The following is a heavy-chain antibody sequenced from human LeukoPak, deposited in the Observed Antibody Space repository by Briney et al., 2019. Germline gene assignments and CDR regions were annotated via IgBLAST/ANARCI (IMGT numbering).Heavy chain of an antibody. CDR3: ARGVYDFWSGPLGHFDC. CDR2: MNPNSGNT. V-gene: IGHV1-8*03. D-gene: IGHD3-3*01. J-gene: IGHJ4*02. CDR1: GYTFTSYD. Sequence: ASVKVSCKASGYTFTSYDINWVRQATGQGLEWMGWMNPNSGNTGYAQKFQGRVTITRNTSISTAYMELSSLRSEDTAVYYCARGVYDFWSGPLGHFDCWGQGTLVTVSS.